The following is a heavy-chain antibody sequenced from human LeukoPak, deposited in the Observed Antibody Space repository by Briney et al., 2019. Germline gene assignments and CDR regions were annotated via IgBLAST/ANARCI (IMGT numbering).Heavy chain of an antibody. D-gene: IGHD2-2*01. J-gene: IGHJ6*03. V-gene: IGHV6-1*01. CDR3: ARADCSSTSCNRGYYYYYMDV. CDR2: TYYRFKWYN. CDR1: GDSVSSNSAA. Sequence: SQTLSLTCAISGDSVSSNSAAWNWIRQSPSRGLEWLGRTYYRFKWYNDYAVSVKSRITINPDTSKNQFSLQLNSVTPEDTAVYYCARADCSSTSCNRGYYYYYMDVWGKGTTVTVSS.